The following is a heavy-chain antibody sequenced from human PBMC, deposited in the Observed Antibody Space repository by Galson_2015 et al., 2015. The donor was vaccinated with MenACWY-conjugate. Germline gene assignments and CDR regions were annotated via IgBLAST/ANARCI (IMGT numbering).Heavy chain of an antibody. CDR1: GGTLSSYA. V-gene: IGHV1-69*04. D-gene: IGHD6-13*01. Sequence: SVKVSCKASGGTLSSYAIIWVRQAPGQGLEWMGRIIPILGIANYAQKFQGRVTITADKSTSTAYMELSSLRSEDTAVYYCAREGGQQLGSWFDPWGQGTLVTVSS. CDR3: AREGGQQLGSWFDP. J-gene: IGHJ5*02. CDR2: IIPILGIA.